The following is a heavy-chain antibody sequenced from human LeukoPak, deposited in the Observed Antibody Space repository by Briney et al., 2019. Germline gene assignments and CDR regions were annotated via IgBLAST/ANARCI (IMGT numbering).Heavy chain of an antibody. CDR1: GIAVSSNY. CDR2: IYSGGRT. V-gene: IGHV3-53*01. D-gene: IGHD4-17*01. Sequence: GGSLRLSCAASGIAVSSNYMSWVRQAPGKGLEWVSVIYSGGRTYYADSVKGRFTISRDNSKNTLYLQMNSLRAEDTAVYYCAKGARMTTVYYYYYMDVWGKGTTVTISS. CDR3: AKGARMTTVYYYYYMDV. J-gene: IGHJ6*03.